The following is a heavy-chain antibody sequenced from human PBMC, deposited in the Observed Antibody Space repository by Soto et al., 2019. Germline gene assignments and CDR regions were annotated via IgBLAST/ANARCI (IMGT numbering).Heavy chain of an antibody. CDR2: INHSGST. J-gene: IGHJ6*04. CDR3: ARGKGYGSGGSCYRQGKMDV. CDR1: GGSFSGYY. Sequence: QVQLQQWGAGLLKPSETLSLTCAVSGGSFSGYYWSWIRQPPGKGLEWIGEINHSGSTNYHPSLKSRVTVSVEAAKNKSSLKLSPVAAADTAVYYCARGKGYGSGGSCYRQGKMDVWGKGTTVTVSS. D-gene: IGHD2-15*01. V-gene: IGHV4-34*01.